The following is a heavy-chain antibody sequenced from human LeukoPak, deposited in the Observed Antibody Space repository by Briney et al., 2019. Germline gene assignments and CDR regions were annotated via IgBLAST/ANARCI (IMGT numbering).Heavy chain of an antibody. Sequence: ASVKVSCKASGYTFTSYYMHWVRQAPGQGLEWMGIINPSGGSTSYAQKFQGRVTMTRDTSTSTVYMDLSSLRSEDTAVYYCARDLGMAARIVVVPGIFDYWGQGTLVTVSS. CDR1: GYTFTSYY. D-gene: IGHD3-22*01. J-gene: IGHJ4*02. V-gene: IGHV1-46*01. CDR2: INPSGGST. CDR3: ARDLGMAARIVVVPGIFDY.